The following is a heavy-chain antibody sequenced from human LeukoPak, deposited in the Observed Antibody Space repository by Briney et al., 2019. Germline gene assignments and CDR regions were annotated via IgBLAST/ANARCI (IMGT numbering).Heavy chain of an antibody. CDR2: ISGNGGST. Sequence: GGSVRLSCSASGFAFCGYGMQWVRQAPGKGLEYVLGISGNGGSTNYAESVKGRFTIARDNSKNTVDLQMTSLRVEDTAVFYCVTSGRGFYDYWGQGTLVTVSS. D-gene: IGHD3-3*01. CDR1: GFAFCGYG. CDR3: VTSGRGFYDY. V-gene: IGHV3-64D*09. J-gene: IGHJ4*02.